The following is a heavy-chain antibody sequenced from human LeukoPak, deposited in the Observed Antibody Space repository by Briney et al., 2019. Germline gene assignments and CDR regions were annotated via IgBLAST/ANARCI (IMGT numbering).Heavy chain of an antibody. Sequence: SETLSLTCTVSGGSISSYYRSWIRQPPGKGLEWIGYIYYSGSTNYNPSLKSRVTISVDTSKNQFSLKLSSVTAADTAVYYRARGYSGYDRDWFDPWGQGTLVTVSS. CDR3: ARGYSGYDRDWFDP. D-gene: IGHD5-12*01. CDR2: IYYSGST. J-gene: IGHJ5*02. V-gene: IGHV4-59*01. CDR1: GGSISSYY.